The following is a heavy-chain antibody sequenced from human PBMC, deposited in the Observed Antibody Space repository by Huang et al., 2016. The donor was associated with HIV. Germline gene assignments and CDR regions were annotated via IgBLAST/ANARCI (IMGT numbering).Heavy chain of an antibody. J-gene: IGHJ2*01. CDR3: AKVQTGSYWYFDL. CDR2: IQYDGINT. D-gene: IGHD2-15*01. V-gene: IGHV3-30*02. Sequence: QVQLVESGGGVVQPGGSLRLSCAASGFTFSSYGMHWVRQAPGKGLEWVAFIQYDGINTNDADSVEGRFTISRDNSKNTLYLQMNSLRAEDTAVYSCAKVQTGSYWYFDLWGRGTLVTVSS. CDR1: GFTFSSYG.